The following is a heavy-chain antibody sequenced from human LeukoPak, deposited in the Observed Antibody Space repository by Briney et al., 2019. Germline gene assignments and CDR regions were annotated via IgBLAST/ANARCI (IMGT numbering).Heavy chain of an antibody. Sequence: PSETLSLTCTVSGGSISSYYWSWIRQPPGKGLEWIGYIYYNGSTNYNPSLKSRVAISIDTSKNQFSLKLSSVTAADTAVYYCARVTGSPPYYYYYYYMDVWGKGTTVTVSS. J-gene: IGHJ6*03. CDR1: GGSISSYY. V-gene: IGHV4-59*08. CDR3: ARVTGSPPYYYYYYYMDV. D-gene: IGHD1-14*01. CDR2: IYYNGST.